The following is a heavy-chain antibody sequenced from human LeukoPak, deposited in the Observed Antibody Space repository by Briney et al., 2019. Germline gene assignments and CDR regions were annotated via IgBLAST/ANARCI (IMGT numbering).Heavy chain of an antibody. CDR2: ISSSGSTI. CDR1: GFTFSSYE. J-gene: IGHJ4*02. V-gene: IGHV3-48*03. CDR3: AREGGSIRYFDY. D-gene: IGHD1-26*01. Sequence: GASLRLSCAASGFTFSSYEMNWVRQAPGKGLEWVSYISSSGSTIYYADSVKGRFTISRDSAKNSLYLQMNSLRAEDTAVYYYAREGGSIRYFDYWGQGTLVTVSS.